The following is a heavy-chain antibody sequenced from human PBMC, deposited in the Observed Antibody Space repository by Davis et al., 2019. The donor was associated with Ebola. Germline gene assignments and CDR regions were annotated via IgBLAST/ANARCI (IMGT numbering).Heavy chain of an antibody. V-gene: IGHV1-69*01. Sequence: KVSCKASGYTFTGYYMHWVRQAPGQGLEWMGWVIPVFGTTNYAQKFQGRVTLTADESTSTAYMELTNLRSDDTAVYYCAREVGETKLDQWGQGTLVTVSS. CDR2: VIPVFGTT. D-gene: IGHD1-26*01. CDR1: GYTFTGYY. J-gene: IGHJ4*02. CDR3: AREVGETKLDQ.